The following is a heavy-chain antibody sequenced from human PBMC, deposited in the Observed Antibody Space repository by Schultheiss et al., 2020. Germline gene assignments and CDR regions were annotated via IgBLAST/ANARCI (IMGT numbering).Heavy chain of an antibody. D-gene: IGHD6-19*01. CDR3: ATRGIAVAVDY. J-gene: IGHJ4*02. V-gene: IGHV3-23*01. CDR2: ISGSGGST. CDR1: GFTVSSNY. Sequence: GGSLRLSCAASGFTVSSNYMSWVRQAPGKGLEWVSAISGSGGSTYYADSVKGRFTISRDNSKNTLYLQMNSLRAEDTAVYYCATRGIAVAVDYWGQGTLVTVSS.